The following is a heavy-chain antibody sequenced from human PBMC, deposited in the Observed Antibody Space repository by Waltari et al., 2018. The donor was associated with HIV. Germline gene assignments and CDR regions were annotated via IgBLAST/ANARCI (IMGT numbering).Heavy chain of an antibody. Sequence: QLQLQDSGPGLVKPSETLSLTCTVSGGSISSSSYYWGWIRQPPGKGLEWIGSIYYSGSTYYNPSLKSRVTISVDTSKNQFSLKLSSVTAADTAVYYCARVQTGVDTAMVNRYFDLWGRGTLVTVSS. CDR3: ARVQTGVDTAMVNRYFDL. V-gene: IGHV4-39*01. CDR1: GGSISSSSYY. D-gene: IGHD5-18*01. J-gene: IGHJ2*01. CDR2: IYYSGST.